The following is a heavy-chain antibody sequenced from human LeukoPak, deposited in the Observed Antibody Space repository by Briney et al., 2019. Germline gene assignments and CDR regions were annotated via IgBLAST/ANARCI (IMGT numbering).Heavy chain of an antibody. V-gene: IGHV1-2*02. D-gene: IGHD4-17*01. Sequence: ASVKVSCKASGYIFTGYYIHWVRQAPGQGLEWVGWINPKNGGTNYAQKFQGRVTMTRNTSISTAYMELSSLRSEDTAVYYCARLPDDYGDCPLAWGQGTLVTVSS. J-gene: IGHJ5*02. CDR2: INPKNGGT. CDR1: GYIFTGYY. CDR3: ARLPDDYGDCPLA.